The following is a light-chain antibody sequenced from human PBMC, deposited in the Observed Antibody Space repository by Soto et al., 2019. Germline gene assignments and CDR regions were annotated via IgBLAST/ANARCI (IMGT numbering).Light chain of an antibody. CDR1: QSINND. Sequence: DIQMTQSPSTLPASVGDRVTITCRASQSINNDLAWYQHNPGKAPKFLIYDASILESGVPSRFRGSGSGTEFTLTISSLQPDDFATYYCQEYNSYSMTFGQGTKVDIK. CDR2: DAS. CDR3: QEYNSYSMT. V-gene: IGKV1-5*01. J-gene: IGKJ1*01.